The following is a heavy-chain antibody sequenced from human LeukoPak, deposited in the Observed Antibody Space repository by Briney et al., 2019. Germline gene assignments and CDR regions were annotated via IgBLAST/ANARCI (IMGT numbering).Heavy chain of an antibody. J-gene: IGHJ5*02. Sequence: ASVKVPCKASGYTFTSYGISWVRQAPGQGLEWMGWISAYNGNTNYAQKLQGRVTMTTDTSTSTAYMELRSLRSDDTAVYYCAREWVFMYYYDSSGYYPMGFDPWGQGTLVTVSS. CDR3: AREWVFMYYYDSSGYYPMGFDP. CDR2: ISAYNGNT. D-gene: IGHD3-22*01. V-gene: IGHV1-18*01. CDR1: GYTFTSYG.